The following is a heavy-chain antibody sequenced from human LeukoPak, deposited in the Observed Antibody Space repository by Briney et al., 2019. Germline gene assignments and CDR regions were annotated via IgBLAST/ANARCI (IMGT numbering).Heavy chain of an antibody. J-gene: IGHJ4*02. Sequence: SETLSLTCAVSGYSISSGYYWGWIRQPPGKGLEWIGSIYHSGSTYYNPSLKSRVTMSVDTSKNQFSLKLSSVTAADTAVYYCARDDYGGNSDYWGQGTLVTVSS. CDR3: ARDDYGGNSDY. D-gene: IGHD4-23*01. V-gene: IGHV4-38-2*02. CDR2: IYHSGST. CDR1: GYSISSGYY.